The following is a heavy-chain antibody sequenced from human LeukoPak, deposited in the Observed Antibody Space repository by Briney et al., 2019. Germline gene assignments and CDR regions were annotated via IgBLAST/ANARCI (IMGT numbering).Heavy chain of an antibody. J-gene: IGHJ4*02. CDR1: GGSISSGSYY. Sequence: PSETLSLTCTVSGGSISSGSYYWSWIRQPAGKGLEWIGRIYTSGSTNYNPSLKSRVAISVDTSKNQFSLKLSSVTAADTAVYYCARAPGHSSSWPYYFDYWGQGTLVTVSS. CDR3: ARAPGHSSSWPYYFDY. CDR2: IYTSGST. V-gene: IGHV4-61*02. D-gene: IGHD6-13*01.